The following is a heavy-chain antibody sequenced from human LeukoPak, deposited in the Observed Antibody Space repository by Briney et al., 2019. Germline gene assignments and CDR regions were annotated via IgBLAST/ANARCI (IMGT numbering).Heavy chain of an antibody. V-gene: IGHV3-21*01. CDR2: ISGISSY. J-gene: IGHJ4*02. Sequence: NPGGSLRLSCAASGFTFSSYSLNWVRQAPGKGLEWASCISGISSYYADSVRGRFTISRDNAKNSLYLQMNSLRAEDTAVYYCARDVYGSGSYYIDYWGQGTLVTVSS. CDR3: ARDVYGSGSYYIDY. D-gene: IGHD3-10*01. CDR1: GFTFSSYS.